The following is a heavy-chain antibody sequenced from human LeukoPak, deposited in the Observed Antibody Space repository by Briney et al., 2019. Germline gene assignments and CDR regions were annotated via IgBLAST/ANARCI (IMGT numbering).Heavy chain of an antibody. D-gene: IGHD2-2*01. V-gene: IGHV3-30-3*01. CDR1: GFTFSSYA. CDR3: ARDGPQIVPAVPSGY. CDR2: ISYDGNHK. Sequence: GTSLRLSCAASGFTFSSYAMHWVRQAPGRGLEWVAVISYDGNHKYYADSVKGRFTISRDNSKNTLYLQMNSLRAKDTAAYYCARDGPQIVPAVPSGYWGQGTLVTVSS. J-gene: IGHJ4*02.